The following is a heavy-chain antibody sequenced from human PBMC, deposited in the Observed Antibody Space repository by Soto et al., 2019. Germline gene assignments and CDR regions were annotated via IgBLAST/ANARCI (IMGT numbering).Heavy chain of an antibody. CDR2: ISYDGSNK. J-gene: IGHJ6*02. CDR1: GFTFSSYG. Sequence: PGGSLRLSCAASGFTFSSYGMHWVRQAPGKGLEWVAVISYDGSNKYYADSVKGRFTISRDNSKNTLYLQMNSLRAEDTAVYYCAKDGTIFGFYYYGMDVWGQGTTVTVSS. V-gene: IGHV3-30*18. CDR3: AKDGTIFGFYYYGMDV. D-gene: IGHD3-3*01.